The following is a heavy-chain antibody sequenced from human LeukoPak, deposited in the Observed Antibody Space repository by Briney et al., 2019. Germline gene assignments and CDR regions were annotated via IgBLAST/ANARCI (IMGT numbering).Heavy chain of an antibody. CDR2: IYYSGST. D-gene: IGHD6-13*01. V-gene: IGHV4-39*07. J-gene: IGHJ4*02. Sequence: SETLSLTCTVSGGSISSSSYYWGWIRQPPGTGLEWIGSIYYSGSTYYNPSLKSRVTISVDTSKNQFSLKLSSVTAADTAVYYCARSDPGYSSSWYFDYWGQGTLVTVSS. CDR1: GGSISSSSYY. CDR3: ARSDPGYSSSWYFDY.